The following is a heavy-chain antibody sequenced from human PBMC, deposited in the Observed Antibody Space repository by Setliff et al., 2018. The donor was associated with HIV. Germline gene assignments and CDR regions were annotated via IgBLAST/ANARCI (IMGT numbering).Heavy chain of an antibody. V-gene: IGHV3-9*01. Sequence: GGSLRLSCAASGFTFDDYAMHWVRQAPGKGLEWVSGISWNSGSIGYADSVKGRFTISRDNAKNSLYLQMNSLRAEDTALYYCAKGDTALSSFPYYWGQGTLVTVSS. CDR1: GFTFDDYA. D-gene: IGHD5-18*01. CDR3: AKGDTALSSFPYY. CDR2: ISWNSGSI. J-gene: IGHJ4*02.